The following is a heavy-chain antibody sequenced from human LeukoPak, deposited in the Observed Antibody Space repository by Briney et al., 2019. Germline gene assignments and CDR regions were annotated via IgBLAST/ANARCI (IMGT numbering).Heavy chain of an antibody. CDR1: GFTFSSYA. J-gene: IGHJ6*03. Sequence: GGSLRLSCAASGFTFSSYAMSWVRQAPGKGLEWVSAISGSGGSTYYADSVKGRFTIFRDNSKNTLYLQMNSLRAEDTAVYYCAKTPYSSSFYYYYYMDVWGKGTTVTVSS. CDR2: ISGSGGST. D-gene: IGHD6-6*01. CDR3: AKTPYSSSFYYYYYMDV. V-gene: IGHV3-23*01.